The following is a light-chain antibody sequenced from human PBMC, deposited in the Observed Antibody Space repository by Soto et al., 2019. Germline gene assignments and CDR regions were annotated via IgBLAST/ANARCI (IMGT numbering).Light chain of an antibody. Sequence: DIQMAQSPSSLSASVGDTVTITCRASQAINKNLNWYQQKPGQAPNLLIYSASDFQSGVPSRFSVSGSGTEFTLTISGLQPEDSATYYCQQSFHNPYTVGQGTDLEI. CDR1: QAINKN. V-gene: IGKV1-39*01. J-gene: IGKJ2*01. CDR3: QQSFHNPYT. CDR2: SAS.